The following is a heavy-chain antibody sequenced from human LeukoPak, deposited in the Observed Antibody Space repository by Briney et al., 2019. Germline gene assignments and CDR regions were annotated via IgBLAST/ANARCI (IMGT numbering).Heavy chain of an antibody. CDR2: IYPSDSET. CDR1: GYSFISYW. J-gene: IGHJ4*02. CDR3: ARHVKGWLADY. V-gene: IGHV5-51*01. Sequence: GESPKISCKGSGYSFISYWIGWVRLMPGIGLEWMGIIYPSDSETRYSPSFQGQVTISADKSTSTAYLQWSSLKASDTAMYYCARHVKGWLADYWGQGTLVSVSS. D-gene: IGHD6-19*01.